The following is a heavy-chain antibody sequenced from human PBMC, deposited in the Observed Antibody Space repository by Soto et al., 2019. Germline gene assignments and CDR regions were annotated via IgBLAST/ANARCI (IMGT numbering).Heavy chain of an antibody. V-gene: IGHV3-21*01. CDR3: ATSPECIYCSGGSCSGWFDP. D-gene: IGHD2-15*01. J-gene: IGHJ5*02. CDR1: GFTFSSYS. CDR2: ISSSSSYI. Sequence: EVQLVESGGGLVKPGGSLRLSCAASGFTFSSYSMNWVRQAPGKGLEWVSSISSSSSYIYYADSVKGRFTISRDNAKNSLYLQMNNLRSEDTAVYYCATSPECIYCSGGSCSGWFDPWGQGTLVNVSS.